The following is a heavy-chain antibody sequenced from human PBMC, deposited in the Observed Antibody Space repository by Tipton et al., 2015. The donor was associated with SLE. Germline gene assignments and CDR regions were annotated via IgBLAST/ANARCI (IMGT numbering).Heavy chain of an antibody. CDR3: AGADYTNYGL. CDR2: IYTSGDT. CDR1: GVSIRSYS. Sequence: LSLTCTISGVSIRSYSWNWIRQPAGKGLEWIGQIYTSGDTNYSPSLKTRVTMSVDTSKKQFSLSLSSVTAADTAAYFCAGADYTNYGLWGQGTTVTVSS. D-gene: IGHD4-11*01. J-gene: IGHJ6*02. V-gene: IGHV4-4*07.